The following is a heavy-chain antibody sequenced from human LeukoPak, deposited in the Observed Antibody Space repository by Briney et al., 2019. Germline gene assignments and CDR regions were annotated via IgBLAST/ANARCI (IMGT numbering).Heavy chain of an antibody. D-gene: IGHD3-3*01. CDR3: ARETTTIFGVVTYYFDY. V-gene: IGHV3-21*01. CDR2: VVSTSSYK. J-gene: IGHJ4*02. Sequence: GASLRLSCAASGFTFSIYSMSWVRQAPGWGREWVSSVVSTSSYKYYADSVKGRFTISRDNAKISLYLQMNSLRGEDTAVYHCARETTTIFGVVTYYFDYWGQGTLVTVSS. CDR1: GFTFSIYS.